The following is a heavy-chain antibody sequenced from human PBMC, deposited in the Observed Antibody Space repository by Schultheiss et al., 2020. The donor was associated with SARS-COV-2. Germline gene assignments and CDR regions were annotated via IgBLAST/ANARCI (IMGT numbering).Heavy chain of an antibody. CDR2: ISGSGGST. J-gene: IGHJ4*02. CDR3: ARLPRGGFWSGYAYFDY. V-gene: IGHV3-23*01. CDR1: GFTFSSYD. D-gene: IGHD3-3*01. Sequence: GGSLRLSCAASGFTFSSYDMHWVRQAPGKGLEWVSAISGSGGSTYYADSVKGRFTISRDNAKNSLYLQMNSLRDEDTAVYYCARLPRGGFWSGYAYFDYWGQGTLVTVSS.